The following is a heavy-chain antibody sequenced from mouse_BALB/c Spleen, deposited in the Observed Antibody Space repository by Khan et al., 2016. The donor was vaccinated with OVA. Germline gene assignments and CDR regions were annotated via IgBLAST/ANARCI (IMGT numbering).Heavy chain of an antibody. V-gene: IGHV5-6*01. CDR2: ISSDGTYT. J-gene: IGHJ3*01. Sequence: EVQLVESGGDLVKPGGSLKLSCAASGFTFSAYGMPWVRQTPDKRLEWVATISSDGTYTYYPDSVMGRFTISRDNAKKTLYLQMSSLKSGDTAMYFCASHLTGSFAYWGQGTLVTVSA. D-gene: IGHD4-1*01. CDR3: ASHLTGSFAY. CDR1: GFTFSAYG.